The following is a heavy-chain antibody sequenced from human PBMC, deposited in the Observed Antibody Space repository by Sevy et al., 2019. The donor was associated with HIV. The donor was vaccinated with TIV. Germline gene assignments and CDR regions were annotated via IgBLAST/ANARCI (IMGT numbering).Heavy chain of an antibody. CDR2: IKEDGSEK. J-gene: IGHJ6*02. Sequence: GGSLRLSCAASGFTFSDYWMTWVRQAPGKGLEWVANIKEDGSEKYYVDSVKGRFTVSRDNAKNSLYLQMNSLRVEDTAVFYCARDNATVSRRGLRYYYYGTDVWGQGTTVTVSS. D-gene: IGHD2-2*01. CDR3: ARDNATVSRRGLRYYYYGTDV. CDR1: GFTFSDYW. V-gene: IGHV3-7*01.